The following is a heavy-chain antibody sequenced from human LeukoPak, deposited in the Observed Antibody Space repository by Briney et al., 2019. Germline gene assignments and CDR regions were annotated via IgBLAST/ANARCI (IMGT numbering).Heavy chain of an antibody. Sequence: SETLSLTCTVSGGSISSYYWSWIRQPPGKGLEWIGYIYYSGSTNYNPSLKSRVTISVDTPKNQFSLKLSSVTAADTAVYYCARAGSYYYDSSGYQTSVYYFDYWGQGTLVTVSS. CDR3: ARAGSYYYDSSGYQTSVYYFDY. CDR1: GGSISSYY. J-gene: IGHJ4*02. D-gene: IGHD3-22*01. CDR2: IYYSGST. V-gene: IGHV4-59*01.